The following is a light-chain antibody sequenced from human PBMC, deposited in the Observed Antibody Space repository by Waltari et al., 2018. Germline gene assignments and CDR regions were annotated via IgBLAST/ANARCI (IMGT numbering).Light chain of an antibody. V-gene: IGLV2-14*03. CDR2: DVS. CDR1: SSYVVTYNY. J-gene: IGLJ2*01. CDR3: SSYISSSTLEL. Sequence: QSALTQPASVSGSPGQSITISRTGTSSYVVTYNYVSWYQQHPGKAPKLMIFDVSIRPSGVSNRFSGSKSGNTASLTISGLQAEDEADYYCSSYISSSTLELFGGGTSLTVL.